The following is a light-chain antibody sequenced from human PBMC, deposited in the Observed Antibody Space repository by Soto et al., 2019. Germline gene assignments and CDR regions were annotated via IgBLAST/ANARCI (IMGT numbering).Light chain of an antibody. CDR1: SSDVGAYNY. CDR2: DVS. CDR3: SSYSSSTLYV. J-gene: IGLJ1*01. V-gene: IGLV2-14*01. Sequence: QSVLTQPASVSGSPGQSITISCTGASSDVGAYNYVSWYQQHPGKAPKLLIYDVSNRPSGVSNRFSGSKSGNTASLTISGLQDEDEADYYCSSYSSSTLYVFAAGTKLTVL.